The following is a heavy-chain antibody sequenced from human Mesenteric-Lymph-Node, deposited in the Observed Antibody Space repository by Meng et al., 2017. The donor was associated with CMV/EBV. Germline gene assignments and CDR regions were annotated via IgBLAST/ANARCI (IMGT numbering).Heavy chain of an antibody. D-gene: IGHD5-24*01. Sequence: SGYTFTSYGIRWVRQAPGQGLEWMGWISGYNGKTNYAQKLQGRVTMTTDTSTSTAYMELRSLRSDDTAVYYCARDEDRDGYNLGFDYWGQGTLVTVSS. CDR1: GYTFTSYG. CDR2: ISGYNGKT. CDR3: ARDEDRDGYNLGFDY. J-gene: IGHJ4*02. V-gene: IGHV1-18*01.